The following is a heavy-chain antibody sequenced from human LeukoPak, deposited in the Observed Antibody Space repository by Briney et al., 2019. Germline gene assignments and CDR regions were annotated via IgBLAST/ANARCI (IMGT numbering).Heavy chain of an antibody. CDR1: GYIFTSYW. J-gene: IGHJ4*02. Sequence: GGSLQISCQGSGYIFTSYWIGGVRQLPGKGREGMGIIYPGDSDTRYSPSFQGQVTISADKSISTAYLQWSSLKASDTAMYYCARLGYCSGGSCYNNFDYWGQGTLVTVSS. CDR2: IYPGDSDT. D-gene: IGHD2-15*01. CDR3: ARLGYCSGGSCYNNFDY. V-gene: IGHV5-51*01.